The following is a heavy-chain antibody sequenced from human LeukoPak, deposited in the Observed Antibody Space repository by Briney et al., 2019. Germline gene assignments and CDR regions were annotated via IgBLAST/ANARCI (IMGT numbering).Heavy chain of an antibody. CDR2: ISWNSGSV. CDR1: GFTFNDYA. D-gene: IGHD5-18*01. Sequence: GGSLRLSCAASGFTFNDYAMHWVRQAPGEGLEWVSGISWNSGSVGYADSVKGRFTISRDNAKNSLYLQMNSLRAEDMALYYCAKADTYATTDAFDIWGQGTMVTVSS. J-gene: IGHJ3*02. CDR3: AKADTYATTDAFDI. V-gene: IGHV3-9*03.